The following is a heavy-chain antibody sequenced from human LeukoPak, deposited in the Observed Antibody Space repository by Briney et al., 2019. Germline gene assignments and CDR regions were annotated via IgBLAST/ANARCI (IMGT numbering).Heavy chain of an antibody. CDR3: ARDLDIVVVLAAPRHYGMDV. CDR2: ISPYNGNT. Sequence: GASVKVSYKPSGYTFANCGLSWVGPAPAQGLEWMGWISPYNGNTNYAQNLQGRVTMTTDASTSTAYMELRSLRSDDTAVYYCARDLDIVVVLAAPRHYGMDVWGQGTTVTVSS. J-gene: IGHJ6*02. CDR1: GYTFANCG. V-gene: IGHV1-18*04. D-gene: IGHD2-2*01.